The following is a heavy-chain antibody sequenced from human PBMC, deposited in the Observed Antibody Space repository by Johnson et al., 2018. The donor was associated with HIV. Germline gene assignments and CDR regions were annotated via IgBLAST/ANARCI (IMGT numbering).Heavy chain of an antibody. CDR2: INSDGSST. Sequence: VQLVESGGALVQPGGSLRLSCAASGFTFSSYWMHWVRQAPGKGLVWVSRINSDGSSTTYADSVKGRFTISRDNAKNTLYLQMNSLRVEDMAVYYCARENMNWEGFDMWGQGTMVTVSS. CDR3: ARENMNWEGFDM. J-gene: IGHJ3*02. V-gene: IGHV3-74*01. D-gene: IGHD7-27*01. CDR1: GFTFSSYW.